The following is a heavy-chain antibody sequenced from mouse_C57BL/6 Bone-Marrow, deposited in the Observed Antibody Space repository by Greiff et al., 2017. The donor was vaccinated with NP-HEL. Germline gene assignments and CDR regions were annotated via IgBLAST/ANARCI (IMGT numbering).Heavy chain of an antibody. V-gene: IGHV5-4*03. Sequence: EVKLVESGGGLVKPGGSLKLSCAASGFTFSSYAMSWVRQTPEKRLEWVATLSDGGSYTYYPDNVKGRFTISRDNAKNNLYLQMSHLKSEDTAMYYCARIYYDYDGTPYFDYWGQGTTLTVSS. J-gene: IGHJ2*01. D-gene: IGHD2-4*01. CDR3: ARIYYDYDGTPYFDY. CDR1: GFTFSSYA. CDR2: LSDGGSYT.